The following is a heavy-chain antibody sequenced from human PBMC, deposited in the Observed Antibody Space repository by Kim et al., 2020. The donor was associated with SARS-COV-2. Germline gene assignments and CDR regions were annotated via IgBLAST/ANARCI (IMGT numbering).Heavy chain of an antibody. J-gene: IGHJ4*01. Sequence: GGSLRLSCAASGFTFDDYAMHWVRQAPGKGLEWVSGISWNSGSIGYADSVKGRFTTSRDNAKNSLYLQMNSLRAEDTALYYCAKDKDIAAAGLGWYFDY. CDR3: AKDKDIAAAGLGWYFDY. CDR1: GFTFDDYA. CDR2: ISWNSGSI. D-gene: IGHD6-13*01. V-gene: IGHV3-9*01.